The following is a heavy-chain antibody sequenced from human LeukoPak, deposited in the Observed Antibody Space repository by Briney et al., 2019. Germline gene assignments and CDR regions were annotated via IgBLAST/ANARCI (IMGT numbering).Heavy chain of an antibody. J-gene: IGHJ5*02. Sequence: GASVKVSCKASGYMFSNFFSSYGITWVRQAPGQGLEWMGWISPYKGNKKFAQKFQGRVTMTTDTSTSTAYMELRSLRSDDTAVYYCARDYRNWFDPWGQGTLVTVSS. CDR3: ARDYRNWFDP. CDR1: GYMFSNFFSSYG. CDR2: ISPYKGNK. V-gene: IGHV1-18*01.